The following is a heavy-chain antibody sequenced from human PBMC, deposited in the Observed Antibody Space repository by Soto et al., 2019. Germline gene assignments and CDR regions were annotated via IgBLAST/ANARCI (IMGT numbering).Heavy chain of an antibody. J-gene: IGHJ4*02. CDR2: ISSSSYI. D-gene: IGHD6-19*01. CDR3: ARDRRSYSSGWYAIDH. CDR1: GFTFSSYS. V-gene: IGHV3-21*01. Sequence: GGSLRLSCAASGFTFSSYSMNWVRQAPGKGLEWVSSISSSSYIYYADSVKGRFTISRDNAKNSLYLQMNSLRAEDTAVYYCARDRRSYSSGWYAIDHWGQGTLVTVSS.